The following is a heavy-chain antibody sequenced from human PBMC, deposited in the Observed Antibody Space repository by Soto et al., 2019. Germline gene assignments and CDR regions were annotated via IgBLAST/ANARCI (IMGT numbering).Heavy chain of an antibody. CDR2: IYHSGST. CDR1: GDSISSGGYS. CDR3: AAGGGLPRYY. D-gene: IGHD5-12*01. V-gene: IGHV4-30-2*01. J-gene: IGHJ4*02. Sequence: QLQLQESGSGLVKPSQTLSLTCAVSGDSISSGGYSWSWIRQPPGKGMEWIGYIYHSGSTYYNPSLKSRVTISVDRSKLQFSLKLSSVTAADTAVYYCAAGGGLPRYYWGQGTLVTVSS.